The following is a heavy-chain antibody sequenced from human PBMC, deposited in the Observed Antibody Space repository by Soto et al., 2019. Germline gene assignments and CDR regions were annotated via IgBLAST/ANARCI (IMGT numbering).Heavy chain of an antibody. V-gene: IGHV1-69*06. Sequence: WVQHATGKGLEWMGGTGSGTGPGNHAQKFQGRLTVTADKSTSTVYMELTNLSSEDTAVYYCARVHVMVVAGSTFDYWGHGTLVTVSS. J-gene: IGHJ4*01. CDR3: ARVHVMVVAGSTFDY. D-gene: IGHD6-19*01. CDR2: TGSGTGPG.